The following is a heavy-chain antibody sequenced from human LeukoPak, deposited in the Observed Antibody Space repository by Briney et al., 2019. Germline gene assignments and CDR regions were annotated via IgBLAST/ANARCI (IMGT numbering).Heavy chain of an antibody. CDR1: RFTFSDYY. D-gene: IGHD2-21*02. V-gene: IGHV3-11*06. Sequence: GGSLRLSCAASRFTFSDYYMSWIRQAPGKGLEWVSYISSSSSYTNYADSVKGRFTISRDNTKNSVYLQMNSLRDEDTAVYSCARGATADTRHLDYWGQGSLVTVSS. CDR3: ARGATADTRHLDY. CDR2: ISSSSSYT. J-gene: IGHJ4*02.